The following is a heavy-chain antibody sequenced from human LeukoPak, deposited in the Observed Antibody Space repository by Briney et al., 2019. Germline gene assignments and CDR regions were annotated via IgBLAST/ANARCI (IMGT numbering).Heavy chain of an antibody. J-gene: IGHJ6*02. CDR1: GFTFSSYE. V-gene: IGHV3-53*04. Sequence: GGSLRLSCAASGFTFSSYEMSWVRQAPGKGLEWVSVIYSGGTTYYADPVKGRFTVSRHNSNNTLYLQMNSLRTEDTAVYFCVRHYRYSFGPNFYYYVMDVWGQGTTVTVSS. CDR2: IYSGGTT. CDR3: VRHYRYSFGPNFYYYVMDV. D-gene: IGHD5-18*01.